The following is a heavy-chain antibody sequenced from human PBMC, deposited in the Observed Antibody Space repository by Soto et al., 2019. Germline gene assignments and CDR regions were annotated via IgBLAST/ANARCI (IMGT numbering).Heavy chain of an antibody. CDR1: GFTFSNAW. V-gene: IGHV3-15*01. D-gene: IGHD4-17*01. J-gene: IGHJ4*02. CDR2: IKSRTDGGTT. CDR3: LDYGDYRLDY. Sequence: PGGSLRLSCAASGFTFSNAWMSWVRQAPGKGLEWIARIKSRTDGGTTDYAAPVKGRFTISRDDSQKRLYLQMNSLKTEDTAMYYCLDYGDYRLDYWGQGTRVTVSS.